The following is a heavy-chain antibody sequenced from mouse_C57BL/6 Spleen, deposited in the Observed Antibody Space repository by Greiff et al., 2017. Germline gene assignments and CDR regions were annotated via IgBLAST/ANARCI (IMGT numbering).Heavy chain of an antibody. D-gene: IGHD1-1*01. V-gene: IGHV1-53*01. CDR3: ARSFTTVVARGFAY. J-gene: IGHJ3*01. CDR1: GYTFTSYW. Sequence: QVQLQQPGTELVKPGASVKLSCKASGYTFTSYWMHWVKQRPGQGLEWIGNINPSNGGTNYNEKFKSKATLTVDKSSSTAYMQLSSLTSEESAVYFCARSFTTVVARGFAYWGQGTLVTVSA. CDR2: INPSNGGT.